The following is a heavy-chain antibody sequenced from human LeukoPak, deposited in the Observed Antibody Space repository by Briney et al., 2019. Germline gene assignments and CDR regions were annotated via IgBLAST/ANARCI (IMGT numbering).Heavy chain of an antibody. Sequence: SETLSLTCTVSGGSISSDYWSWIRQPAGKGLEWIGRIYTSGSTNYNPSLKSRVTMSVDTSKNQFSLKLSSVTAADTAVYYCARVIGARAAAGTFGNYYYYGMDVWGQGTTVTVSS. V-gene: IGHV4-4*07. J-gene: IGHJ6*02. CDR1: GGSISSDY. CDR3: ARVIGARAAAGTFGNYYYYGMDV. CDR2: IYTSGST. D-gene: IGHD6-13*01.